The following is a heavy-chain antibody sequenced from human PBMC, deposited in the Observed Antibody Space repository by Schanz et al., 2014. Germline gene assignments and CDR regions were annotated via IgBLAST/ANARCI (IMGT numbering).Heavy chain of an antibody. Sequence: QVQLVESGGGVVQPGRSLRLSCAAYGFTLSSYAMHWVRQAPGKGLEWVAVISYDGSNKYYADSVKGRFTISRDNSKNTLYLQMNTLRAEDTAVYYCARDRGYCSGGTCYDYYYYGFDVWGQGTTVTVSS. D-gene: IGHD2-15*01. CDR2: ISYDGSNK. J-gene: IGHJ6*02. V-gene: IGHV3-30-3*01. CDR3: ARDRGYCSGGTCYDYYYYGFDV. CDR1: GFTLSSYA.